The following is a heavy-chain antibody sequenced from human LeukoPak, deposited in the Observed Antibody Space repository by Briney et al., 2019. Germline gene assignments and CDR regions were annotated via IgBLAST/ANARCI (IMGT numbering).Heavy chain of an antibody. Sequence: GGSLRLSCAASGFTFDDYAMHWVRQAPGKGLEWVSGISWNSGSIGYADSVKGRFTISRDNAKNTLYLQMNSLRAEDTAVYYCARGVRTSSGYDSGIWGQGTMVTVSS. D-gene: IGHD5-12*01. CDR2: ISWNSGSI. CDR1: GFTFDDYA. V-gene: IGHV3-9*01. CDR3: ARGVRTSSGYDSGI. J-gene: IGHJ3*02.